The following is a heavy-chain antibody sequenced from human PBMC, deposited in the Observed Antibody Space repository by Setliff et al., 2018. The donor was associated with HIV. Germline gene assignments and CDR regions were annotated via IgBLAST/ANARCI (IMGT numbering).Heavy chain of an antibody. Sequence: ASVKVSCKASGYTFTGYYMHWVRQAPGQGLEWMGWINTHSGYTNYAQNVQGRVTVTMDTSTSTAYMELRSLRSEDTAVYYCARTVNDYGDYYFDYWGQGTLVTVSS. D-gene: IGHD4-17*01. CDR2: INTHSGYT. J-gene: IGHJ4*02. V-gene: IGHV1-2*02. CDR1: GYTFTGYY. CDR3: ARTVNDYGDYYFDY.